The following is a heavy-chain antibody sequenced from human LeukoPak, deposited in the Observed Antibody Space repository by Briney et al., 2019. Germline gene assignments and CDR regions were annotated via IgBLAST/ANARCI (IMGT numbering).Heavy chain of an antibody. V-gene: IGHV3-30*04. CDR3: ARDPGGPDFFDF. D-gene: IGHD4-23*01. CDR2: ISLDGSNQ. CDR1: GFAFNNYG. Sequence: PGGSLRLSCAASGFAFNNYGIHWVRQAPGKGLKWVTFISLDGSNQFYADSVKGRFTISRDSSKNTVYLQLRGLRPEDTAIYYCARDPGGPDFFDFWGQGTLVTVSS. J-gene: IGHJ4*02.